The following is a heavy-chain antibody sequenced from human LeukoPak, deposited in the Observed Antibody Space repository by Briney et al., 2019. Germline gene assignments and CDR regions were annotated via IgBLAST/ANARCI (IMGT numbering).Heavy chain of an antibody. CDR2: ISSSGSTI. CDR3: ARVWYDTAAFDI. Sequence: GGSLRLSCAASGFTFSSYEMNWVRQAPGKGLEWVSYISSSGSTIYYADSVKGRFIISRDNAKNSLYLQMNSLRAEDTAVYYCARVWYDTAAFDIWGQGTMVTVSS. J-gene: IGHJ3*02. CDR1: GFTFSSYE. V-gene: IGHV3-48*03. D-gene: IGHD3-22*01.